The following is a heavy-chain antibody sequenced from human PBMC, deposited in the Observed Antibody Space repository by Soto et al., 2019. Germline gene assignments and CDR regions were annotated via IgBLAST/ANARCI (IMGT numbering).Heavy chain of an antibody. CDR1: GYTFSSSI. CDR2: ISSSSSYI. CDR3: ARVSSSGYYPDAFDI. D-gene: IGHD3-22*01. Sequence: PGGSLRLSCAGSGYTFSSSIMSWVRQAPGKGLEWVSSISSSSSYIYYADSVKGRFTISRDNAKNSLYLQMNSLRAEDTAVYYCARVSSSGYYPDAFDIWGQGTMVTVSS. J-gene: IGHJ3*02. V-gene: IGHV3-21*01.